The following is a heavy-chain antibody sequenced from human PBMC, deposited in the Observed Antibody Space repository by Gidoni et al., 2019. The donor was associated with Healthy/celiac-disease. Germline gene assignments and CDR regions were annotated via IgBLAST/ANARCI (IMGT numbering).Heavy chain of an antibody. CDR2: ISSSSSYI. CDR3: AREGNDGEGIGAFDI. Sequence: EVQLVESGGGLVKPGGSLRLSCAASGFTFRSYSINWVRQAPGKGLEWGSSISSSSSYIYYADAVKGRFTISRDNAKNSLYLQMNSLRAEDTAVYDCAREGNDGEGIGAFDIWGQGTMVTVSS. J-gene: IGHJ3*02. V-gene: IGHV3-21*01. D-gene: IGHD4-17*01. CDR1: GFTFRSYS.